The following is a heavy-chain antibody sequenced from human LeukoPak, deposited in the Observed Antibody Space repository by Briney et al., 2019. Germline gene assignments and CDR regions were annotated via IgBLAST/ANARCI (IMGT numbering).Heavy chain of an antibody. J-gene: IGHJ6*03. CDR1: GYTFTCYY. CDR3: ARERAERSSWYMYYYYYMDV. V-gene: IGHV1-2*02. Sequence: ASVKVSCKASGYTFTCYYMHWVRQAPGQGLEWMGWINPNSGGTNYAQKFQGRVTMTRDTSISTAYMELSRLRSDDTAVYYCARERAERSSWYMYYYYYMDVWGKGTTVTVSS. CDR2: INPNSGGT. D-gene: IGHD6-13*01.